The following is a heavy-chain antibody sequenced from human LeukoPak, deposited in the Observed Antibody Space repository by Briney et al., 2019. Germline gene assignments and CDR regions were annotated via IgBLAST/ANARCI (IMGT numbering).Heavy chain of an antibody. CDR1: GYSFTSYW. D-gene: IGHD3-22*01. CDR2: IYPGDSDT. V-gene: IGHV5-51*01. J-gene: IGHJ4*02. Sequence: GESLKISCKGSGYSFTSYWIGWVRQMPGKGLEWMGIIYPGDSDTRYSPSFQGQVTTSADKSISTAYLQWSSLKASDTAMYYCARLGIYYDSSGSDPFDYWGQGTLVTVSS. CDR3: ARLGIYYDSSGSDPFDY.